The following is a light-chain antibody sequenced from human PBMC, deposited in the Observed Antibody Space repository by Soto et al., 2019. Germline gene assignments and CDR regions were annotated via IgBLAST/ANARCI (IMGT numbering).Light chain of an antibody. CDR2: DAS. Sequence: EIVCTQSPATLSLSPCERATLSCMASQSVSSYLAWYQQKPGQAPRLLIYDASNRATGIPARFSGSGSGTDFTLTISSLEPEDFAVYYCQQRYNWWTFGQGTKVDIK. V-gene: IGKV3-11*01. CDR3: QQRYNWWT. CDR1: QSVSSY. J-gene: IGKJ1*01.